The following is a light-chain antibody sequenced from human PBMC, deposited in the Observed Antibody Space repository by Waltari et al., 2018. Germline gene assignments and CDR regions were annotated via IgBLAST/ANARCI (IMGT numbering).Light chain of an antibody. CDR1: NIGSKT. CDR3: QVWDSSSDPVV. J-gene: IGLJ2*01. V-gene: IGLV3-21*03. Sequence: SYVLTQPPSVSVAPGKTARITCGGNNIGSKTGHGYQQKPGQAPVLVVYDDSDRPSGIPERFSGSNSGNTATLTISRVEAGDEADYYCQVWDSSSDPVVFGGGTKLTVL. CDR2: DDS.